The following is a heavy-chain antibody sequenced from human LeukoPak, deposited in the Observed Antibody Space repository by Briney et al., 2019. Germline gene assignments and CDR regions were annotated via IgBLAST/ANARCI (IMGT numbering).Heavy chain of an antibody. Sequence: SGGSLRLSCAASGFTFSSYAMSWGRQAPRKGLEWVSAISGSGGSTYYADSVKGRFTISRDNSKNTLYLQMNSLRAEDTAVYYCAKIYGDSTPSFDYWGQGTLVTVSS. D-gene: IGHD4-17*01. CDR2: ISGSGGST. J-gene: IGHJ4*02. V-gene: IGHV3-23*01. CDR1: GFTFSSYA. CDR3: AKIYGDSTPSFDY.